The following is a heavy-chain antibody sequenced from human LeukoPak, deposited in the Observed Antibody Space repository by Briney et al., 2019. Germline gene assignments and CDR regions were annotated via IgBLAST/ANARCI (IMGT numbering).Heavy chain of an antibody. V-gene: IGHV4-34*01. D-gene: IGHD3-22*01. J-gene: IGHJ4*02. CDR1: GGSFGSYY. CDR2: INHSGST. Sequence: SETLSLTCAVYGGSFGSYYWSWIRQPPGKGLEWIGEINHSGSTNYNPSLKSRITISVDTSKSQFSLKLSSVTAADTAVYYCARRMIVVVPDYFDYWGQGTLVTVSS. CDR3: ARRMIVVVPDYFDY.